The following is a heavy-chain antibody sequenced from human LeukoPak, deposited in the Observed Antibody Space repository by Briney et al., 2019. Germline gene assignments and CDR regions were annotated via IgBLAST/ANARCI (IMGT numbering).Heavy chain of an antibody. Sequence: PSETQSLTCAVYGGSLTGYYWSWIRQTPGRGLEWVGEIHYTGATSYNPSLKSRATISTDTSKNQFSLRLSSVTAADTAVYYCARGNILTGYCFDFWGQGALVTVSS. V-gene: IGHV4-34*01. CDR3: ARGNILTGYCFDF. J-gene: IGHJ4*02. D-gene: IGHD3-9*01. CDR1: GGSLTGYY. CDR2: IHYTGAT.